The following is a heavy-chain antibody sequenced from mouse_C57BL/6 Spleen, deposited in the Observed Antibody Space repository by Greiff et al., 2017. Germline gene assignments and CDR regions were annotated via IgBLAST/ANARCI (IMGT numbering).Heavy chain of an antibody. J-gene: IGHJ4*01. D-gene: IGHD2-5*01. V-gene: IGHV1-69*01. CDR2: IDPSDSYT. Sequence: VQLQQPGAELVLPGASVKLSCKASGYTFTSYWMHWVKQRPGEGLEWIGEIDPSDSYTNYNQKFKGKSTLTGDKSSSTAYMQISSLTSEDSAVYYCARKVYSNYGAMGYGGQGTSVTVAS. CDR3: ARKVYSNYGAMGY. CDR1: GYTFTSYW.